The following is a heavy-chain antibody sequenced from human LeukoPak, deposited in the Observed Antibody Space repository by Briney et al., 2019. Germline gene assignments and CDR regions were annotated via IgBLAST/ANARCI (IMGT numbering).Heavy chain of an antibody. J-gene: IGHJ6*03. CDR1: GFTFSSYW. CDR2: IKQDGSEK. Sequence: GGSLRLSCAASGFTFSSYWMSWVRQAPGKGLEWVANIKQDGSEKYYVDSVKGRFTISRDNAKNSLYLQMNSLRAEDTAVCYCARENYSNFYHYYYYMDVWGKGTTVTVSS. D-gene: IGHD4-11*01. CDR3: ARENYSNFYHYYYYMDV. V-gene: IGHV3-7*01.